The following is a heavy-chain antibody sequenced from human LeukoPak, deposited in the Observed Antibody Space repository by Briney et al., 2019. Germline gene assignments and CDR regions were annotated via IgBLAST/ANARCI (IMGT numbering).Heavy chain of an antibody. Sequence: PGGSLRLSCAASGFTFSSYWMSWVRQAPGKGLEWVANIKQDGSEKYYVDSVKGRFTISRDNAKNSLYLQMNSLRAEDTAVYYCARDGNYCGGDCCLDYWGQGTLVTVSS. J-gene: IGHJ4*02. CDR3: ARDGNYCGGDCCLDY. D-gene: IGHD2-21*02. CDR2: IKQDGSEK. CDR1: GFTFSSYW. V-gene: IGHV3-7*01.